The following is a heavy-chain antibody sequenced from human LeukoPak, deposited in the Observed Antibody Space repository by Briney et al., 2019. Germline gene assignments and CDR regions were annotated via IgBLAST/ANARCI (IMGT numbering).Heavy chain of an antibody. CDR3: ARGYCSSTSCPTDPNWFDP. D-gene: IGHD2-2*01. J-gene: IGHJ5*02. Sequence: GASVKVSCKASGYTFTSYYMHWVRQAPGLGLEWMGIINPSGGSTNYAQKFQGRVTMTRDTSTSTVYMELSSLRSEDTAVYYCARGYCSSTSCPTDPNWFDPWGQETLVTVSS. V-gene: IGHV1-46*01. CDR2: INPSGGST. CDR1: GYTFTSYY.